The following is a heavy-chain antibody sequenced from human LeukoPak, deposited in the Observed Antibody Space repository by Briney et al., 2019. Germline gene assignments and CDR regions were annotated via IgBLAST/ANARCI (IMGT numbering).Heavy chain of an antibody. D-gene: IGHD7-27*01. CDR2: IYYSGST. V-gene: IGHV4-30-4*08. CDR1: GGSISSGDYY. J-gene: IGHJ3*02. CDR3: ARASWGGDAFDI. Sequence: PSETLSLTCTVSGGSISSGDYYWSWIRQPPGKGLEWIGYIYYSGSTYYNPSLKSRVTISVDTSKNQFSLKLSSVTAADTAVYYCARASWGGDAFDIWGQGTMVTVSS.